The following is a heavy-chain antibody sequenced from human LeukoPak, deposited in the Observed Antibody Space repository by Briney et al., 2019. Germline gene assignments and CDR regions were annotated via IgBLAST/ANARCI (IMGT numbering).Heavy chain of an antibody. V-gene: IGHV3-53*01. CDR3: AKDYCTGTNCYGGY. D-gene: IGHD2-2*01. J-gene: IGHJ4*02. Sequence: GGSLRLSCAASGFTVSSNFMTWVRQAPGKGLEWVSVIYSGGSTYYADSVKGRFTISRDNSKNTMYLQMNSLRAEDTALYYCAKDYCTGTNCYGGYWGQGTLVTVSS. CDR2: IYSGGST. CDR1: GFTVSSNF.